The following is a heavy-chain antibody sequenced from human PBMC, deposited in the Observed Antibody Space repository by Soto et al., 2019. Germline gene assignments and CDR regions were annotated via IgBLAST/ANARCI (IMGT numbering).Heavy chain of an antibody. CDR1: GFTFSSYA. V-gene: IGHV3-23*01. CDR2: ISGSGGST. D-gene: IGHD6-19*01. J-gene: IGHJ4*02. Sequence: GGSLRLSCAACGFTFSSYAMSWVRQAPSKGLEWVSSISGSGGSTDYSECVKGRYTNSRDNSKNTLYLQMNSLRAEDTAVFYCAITTCGRLVQTFGCWGQGSRFTVAS. CDR3: AITTCGRLVQTFGC.